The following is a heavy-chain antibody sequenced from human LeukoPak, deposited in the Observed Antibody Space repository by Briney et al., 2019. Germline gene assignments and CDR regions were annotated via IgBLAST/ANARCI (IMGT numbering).Heavy chain of an antibody. CDR1: GGTFSSYA. CDR3: ATGATIPHHYYYYYYMDV. V-gene: IGHV1-69*05. J-gene: IGHJ6*03. CDR2: IIPIFGTA. D-gene: IGHD1-26*01. Sequence: SVKVSCKASGGTFSSYAISWVRQAPGQGLEWMGGIIPIFGTANYAQKFQGRVTITTDESTSTAYMELSSLRSEDTAVYYCATGATIPHHYYYYYYMDVWGKGTTVTVSS.